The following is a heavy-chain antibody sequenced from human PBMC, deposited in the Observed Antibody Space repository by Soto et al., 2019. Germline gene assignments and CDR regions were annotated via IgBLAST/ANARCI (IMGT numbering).Heavy chain of an antibody. V-gene: IGHV1-46*01. CDR2: INPSGGST. J-gene: IGHJ4*02. CDR1: GYTFTSYY. D-gene: IGHD2-2*01. Sequence: QVQLVQSGAEVKKPGASVKISCKSSGYTFTSYYMHWVRQAPGQGLEWMGMINPSGGSTNYAQRFPGRVTMTRDTSTSTVYMDLSDLRSEDTAVYYCARGFCTTTTCLVGDFWGQGTLVTVSS. CDR3: ARGFCTTTTCLVGDF.